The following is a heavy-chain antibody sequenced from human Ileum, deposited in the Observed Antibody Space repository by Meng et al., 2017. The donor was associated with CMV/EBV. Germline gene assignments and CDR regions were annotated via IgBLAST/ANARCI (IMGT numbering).Heavy chain of an antibody. CDR3: AREELVTTTSLLDY. J-gene: IGHJ4*02. CDR1: GFTFSNYG. CDR2: ISYDGSNK. Sequence: QVYFVESGGGVVQPGGSLRLSWAASGFTFSNYGVHWVRQAPGKGLEWVAVISYDGSNKFYADSVKGRFTISRDNSKNTLDLQMNSLRAEDTAVYYCAREELVTTTSLLDYWGQGTLVTVSS. D-gene: IGHD4/OR15-4a*01. V-gene: IGHV3-30*03.